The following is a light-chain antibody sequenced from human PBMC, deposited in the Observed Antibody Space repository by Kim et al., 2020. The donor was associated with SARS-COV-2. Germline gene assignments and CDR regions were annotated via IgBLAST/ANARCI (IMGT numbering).Light chain of an antibody. CDR2: YDG. Sequence: PGKTARIPCGGVNLGTKSVHWYQQKAGQAPVMVISYDGDRPSGIPERFSGSNSGNTATLTITRVEAGDEADYYCQVWDATTDDFYVFGPGTKVTVL. CDR3: QVWDATTDDFYV. V-gene: IGLV3-21*04. J-gene: IGLJ1*01. CDR1: NLGTKS.